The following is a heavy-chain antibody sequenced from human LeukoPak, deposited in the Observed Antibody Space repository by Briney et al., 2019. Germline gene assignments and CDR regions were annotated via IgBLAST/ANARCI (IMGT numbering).Heavy chain of an antibody. CDR1: GGSFSGYY. V-gene: IGHV4-34*01. CDR3: VKEGEGSVSH. D-gene: IGHD3-16*01. CDR2: IYYNGNT. J-gene: IGHJ4*02. Sequence: SETLSLTCAVYGGSFSGYYWSWVRQAPGKGLEWIGSIYYNGNTYYNPSLKSRVVISMDMSRNQISLKLTSVTAADTAVYYCVKEGEGSVSHWGQGILVTVSS.